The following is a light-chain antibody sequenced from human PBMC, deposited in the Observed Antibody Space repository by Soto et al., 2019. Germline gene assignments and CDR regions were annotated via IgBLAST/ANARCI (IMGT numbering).Light chain of an antibody. CDR3: GVDYGSRSNFVVV. CDR2: VGTGGIEG. J-gene: IGLJ2*01. V-gene: IGLV9-49*01. Sequence: QSVLTQPPSTSASLGASVTLTCTLSSGYSNYKVAWYQQRAGKGPLFVMRVGTGGIEGSKGDGIPDRFSVSGSGLNRYLTITNIQEEDEGDYHCGVDYGSRSNFVVVFGGGTKLTVL. CDR1: SGYSNYK.